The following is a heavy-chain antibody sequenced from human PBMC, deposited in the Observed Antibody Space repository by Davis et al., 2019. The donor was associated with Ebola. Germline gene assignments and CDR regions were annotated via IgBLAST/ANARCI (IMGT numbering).Heavy chain of an antibody. Sequence: SVKVSCKASGGTFSGSGVSWVRQAPGQGLEWMGGIVPVFKTANYAQNFQGRVTITADEFPTTAYMELSGLRSEDTAVYYCAKTARAAGRMIEETRVYKFYYMDVWGKGTTVIVS. CDR3: AKTARAAGRMIEETRVYKFYYMDV. CDR1: GGTFSGSG. V-gene: IGHV1-69*13. D-gene: IGHD6-13*01. CDR2: IVPVFKTA. J-gene: IGHJ6*03.